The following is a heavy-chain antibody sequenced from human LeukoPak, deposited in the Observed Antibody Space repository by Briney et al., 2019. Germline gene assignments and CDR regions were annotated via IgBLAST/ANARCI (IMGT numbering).Heavy chain of an antibody. CDR2: IYYSGSI. Sequence: SETLSLTCTVSGGSISSYYWSWIRQPPGKGLEGIGYIYYSGSINYNPSLNSRVTISVDTSKNQFSLKLSSVTDADTAVYYCARHASGYDVNWFDTWGQGTLVTVSS. CDR1: GGSISSYY. V-gene: IGHV4-59*08. CDR3: ARHASGYDVNWFDT. J-gene: IGHJ5*02. D-gene: IGHD5-12*01.